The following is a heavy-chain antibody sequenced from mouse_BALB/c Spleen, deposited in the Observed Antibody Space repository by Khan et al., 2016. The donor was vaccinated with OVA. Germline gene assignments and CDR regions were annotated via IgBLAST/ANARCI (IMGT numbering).Heavy chain of an antibody. Sequence: QVQLQQSGAELMKPGASVKISCKATGYTFSNYWIEWLKQRPGHGLEWIGEILPGSGSTNYNATFKGKATFTADTSSNTAFMQLSSLTSEDSTVYYCAPNLFRFAYWGQGTLVTVSA. CDR2: ILPGSGST. V-gene: IGHV1-9*01. CDR3: APNLFRFAY. J-gene: IGHJ3*01. CDR1: GYTFSNYW.